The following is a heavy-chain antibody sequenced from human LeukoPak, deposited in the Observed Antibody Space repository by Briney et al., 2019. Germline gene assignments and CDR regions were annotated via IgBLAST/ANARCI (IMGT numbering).Heavy chain of an antibody. J-gene: IGHJ2*01. V-gene: IGHV4-38-2*02. D-gene: IGHD1-14*01. Sequence: SETLSLTCAVSGYSISSGYYWGWIRQPPGKGLEWIGSIYHSGSTYYNPSLKSRVTISVDTSKNQFSLKLSSVTAADTAVYYCARDLSNRGGYFDLWGRGTLVAVSS. CDR2: IYHSGST. CDR3: ARDLSNRGGYFDL. CDR1: GYSISSGYY.